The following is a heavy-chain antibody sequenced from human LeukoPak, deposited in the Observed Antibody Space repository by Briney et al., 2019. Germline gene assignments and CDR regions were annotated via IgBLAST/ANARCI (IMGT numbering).Heavy chain of an antibody. CDR3: AREVGSSATPFDY. D-gene: IGHD2-2*01. Sequence: GASVKVSCKASGYTFTGYYMHWVRQAPGQGLEWMGWINPNSGGTNYAQKFQGRVTMTRDTSISTAYMELSRLRSDDTAVYYCAREVGSSATPFDYWGQGTLATVSS. CDR1: GYTFTGYY. CDR2: INPNSGGT. V-gene: IGHV1-2*02. J-gene: IGHJ4*02.